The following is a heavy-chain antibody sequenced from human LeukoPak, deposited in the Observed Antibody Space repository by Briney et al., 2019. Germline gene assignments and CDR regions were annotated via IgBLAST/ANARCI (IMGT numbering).Heavy chain of an antibody. J-gene: IGHJ4*01. CDR3: ARDYKYAFDN. CDR2: IGIDSGNT. D-gene: IGHD5-24*01. Sequence: PGGSLRLSCAASGFTFSDYSMNWVRQAPGKGLEWISYIGIDSGNTNYADSVKGRFTISGDKAKNSLYLQVNSLRVEATAVYYCARDYKYAFDNWGQGTLVTVSS. V-gene: IGHV3-48*01. CDR1: GFTFSDYS.